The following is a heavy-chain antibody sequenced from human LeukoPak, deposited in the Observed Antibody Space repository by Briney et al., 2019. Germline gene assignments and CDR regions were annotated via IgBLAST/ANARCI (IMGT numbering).Heavy chain of an antibody. CDR1: GFTFSSYA. D-gene: IGHD4-17*01. Sequence: PGGSLRLSCAASGFTFSSYAMHWVRQAPGKGLEWVAVISYDGSNKYYADSVKGRFTTSRDNSKNTLYLQMNSLRAEDTAVYYCAREEGDYGDYIDYWGQGTLVTVSS. V-gene: IGHV3-30*04. CDR2: ISYDGSNK. CDR3: AREEGDYGDYIDY. J-gene: IGHJ4*02.